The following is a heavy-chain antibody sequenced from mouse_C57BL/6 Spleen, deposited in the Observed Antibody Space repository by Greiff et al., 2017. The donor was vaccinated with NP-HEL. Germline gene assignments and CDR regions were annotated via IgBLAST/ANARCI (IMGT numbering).Heavy chain of an antibody. CDR2: INPNNGGT. Sequence: VQLQQSGPELVKPGASVKIPCKASGYTFTDYNMDWVKQSHGKSLEWIGDINPNNGGTIYNQKFKGKATLTVDKSSSTAYMELRSLTSEDTAVHYCARLRYYGGSYGYFDVWGTGTTVTVSS. CDR3: ARLRYYGGSYGYFDV. V-gene: IGHV1-18*01. J-gene: IGHJ1*03. CDR1: GYTFTDYN. D-gene: IGHD1-1*01.